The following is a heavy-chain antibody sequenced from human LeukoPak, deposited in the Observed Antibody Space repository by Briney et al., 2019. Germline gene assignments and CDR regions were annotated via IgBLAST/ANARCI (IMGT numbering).Heavy chain of an antibody. J-gene: IGHJ4*02. CDR1: GGSIRIGSYY. CDR3: AREVRIQLWPNGYYFDY. V-gene: IGHV4-61*02. Sequence: SETLSLTCTVSGGSIRIGSYYWSCIRQPVGKGLEWIGRIYTSGSTSYNPSLKSRVTMSVDTSKNQFSLKLSSVTAADTAVYCCAREVRIQLWPNGYYFDYWGQGTLVTVSS. CDR2: IYTSGST. D-gene: IGHD5-18*01.